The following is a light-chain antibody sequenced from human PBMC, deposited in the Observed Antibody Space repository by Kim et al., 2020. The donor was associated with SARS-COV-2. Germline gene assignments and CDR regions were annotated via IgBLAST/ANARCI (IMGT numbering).Light chain of an antibody. CDR1: ISDVAAHS. J-gene: IGLJ3*02. Sequence: GQIITVSSCDNISDVAAHSVNLYLHLPGTAPRLLIFANDHRPSWVPDRFSGSRSGTSASLAITGLQSEDEANYYCPVYDGSLNALVFGGGTQLTVL. CDR3: PVYDGSLNALV. CDR2: AND. V-gene: IGLV1-44*01.